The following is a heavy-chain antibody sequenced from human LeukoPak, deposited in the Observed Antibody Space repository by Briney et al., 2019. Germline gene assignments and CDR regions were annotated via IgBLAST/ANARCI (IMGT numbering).Heavy chain of an antibody. D-gene: IGHD3-22*01. CDR1: GFTYSSYA. CDR3: AKAYLYDSGGYGSGIDY. CDR2: ISSSGGVT. Sequence: GGSLRLSCAAYGFTYSSYAMRWVRQAPGKGLEWVSAISSSGGVTYYAHSVKGRLTIYRDNSTNTLDLKMNSLRAEDTAVYYCAKAYLYDSGGYGSGIDYWGQGALVTVSP. V-gene: IGHV3-23*01. J-gene: IGHJ4*02.